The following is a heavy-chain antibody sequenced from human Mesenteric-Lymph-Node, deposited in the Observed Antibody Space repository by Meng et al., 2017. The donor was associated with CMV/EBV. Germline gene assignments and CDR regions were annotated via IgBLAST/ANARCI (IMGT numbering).Heavy chain of an antibody. CDR2: ISSSGSII. CDR1: GFTFSDYY. CDR3: ARLPTYYDFWSGYSPYYYYGMDV. J-gene: IGHJ6*02. D-gene: IGHD3-3*01. V-gene: IGHV3-11*04. Sequence: GGSLRLSCAASGFTFSDYYMSWIRQAPGKGLEWVSYISSSGSIIYYADSVKGRFTISRDNAKNSLYLQMNSLRAEDTAVYYCARLPTYYDFWSGYSPYYYYGMDVWGQGTTVTVSS.